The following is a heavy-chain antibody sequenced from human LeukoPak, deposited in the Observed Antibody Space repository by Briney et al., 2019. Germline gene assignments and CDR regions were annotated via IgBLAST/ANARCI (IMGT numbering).Heavy chain of an antibody. V-gene: IGHV3-7*01. Sequence: GGSLRLSCAAPGFTFSRYWMSWVRQAPGKGLEWVANIKQDGSEKDYVDSVKGRFTISRDNAKNSLYLQMNSLRAEDTAVYYCARGESSSINYYYYMDVWGKGATVTVSS. J-gene: IGHJ6*03. CDR2: IKQDGSEK. CDR1: GFTFSRYW. D-gene: IGHD6-6*01. CDR3: ARGESSSINYYYYMDV.